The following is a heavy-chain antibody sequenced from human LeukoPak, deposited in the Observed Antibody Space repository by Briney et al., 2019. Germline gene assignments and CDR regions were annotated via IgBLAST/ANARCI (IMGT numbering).Heavy chain of an antibody. Sequence: PSETLSLTCTVSGGSISSYYWSWIRQPPGKGLEWIGYIYYSGSTNYNPSLKSRVTISVDTSKNQFSLKLSSVTAADTAVYYCARRLPSFWRNHFDYWGQGTLVTVSS. V-gene: IGHV4-59*12. CDR2: IYYSGST. J-gene: IGHJ4*02. CDR3: ARRLPSFWRNHFDY. CDR1: GGSISSYY. D-gene: IGHD1-14*01.